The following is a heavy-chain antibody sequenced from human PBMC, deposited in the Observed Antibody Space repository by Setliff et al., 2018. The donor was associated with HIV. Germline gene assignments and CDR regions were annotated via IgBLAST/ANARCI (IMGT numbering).Heavy chain of an antibody. J-gene: IGHJ6*02. CDR1: GYTFTGYY. CDR3: ARDHCSSSGCYEYSYYGMDV. D-gene: IGHD2-2*01. Sequence: ASVKVSCKASGYTFTGYYMHWVRQAPGQGLQWMGVINPRGGSTSYARKFQGRVTMTRDTSISTAYMEVSRLRSDDTAVYYCARDHCSSSGCYEYSYYGMDVWGQGTTVTVSS. CDR2: INPRGGST. V-gene: IGHV1-46*01.